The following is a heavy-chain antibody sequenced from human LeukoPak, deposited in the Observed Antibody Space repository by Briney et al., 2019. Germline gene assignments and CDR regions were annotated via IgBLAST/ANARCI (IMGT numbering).Heavy chain of an antibody. D-gene: IGHD1-14*01. J-gene: IGHJ4*02. CDR2: MNPNSGKT. Sequence: ASVKVSCKASGYTPTSYDINWVRQATGQGVEWMGWMNPNSGKTAYAQKFQGRVTITRNTSISTAYRELSSLESEDTAVYYCARESPSRYFDYWGQGTLLTVSP. CDR3: ARESPSRYFDY. V-gene: IGHV1-8*01. CDR1: GYTPTSYD.